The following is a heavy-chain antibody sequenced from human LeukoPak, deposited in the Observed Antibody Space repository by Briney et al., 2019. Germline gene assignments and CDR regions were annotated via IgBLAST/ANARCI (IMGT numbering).Heavy chain of an antibody. CDR1: GFTLSSYG. CDR2: IRYDGSNK. J-gene: IGHJ1*01. D-gene: IGHD6-13*01. Sequence: GGSLRLSCAASGFTLSSYGMHWVRQAPGKGLEWVAFIRYDGSNKYYADSVKGRFTISRDNSKNTLYLQMNNLRAEDTAVYYCAKDAGIAAAGTFFQHWGQGTLVTVSS. CDR3: AKDAGIAAAGTFFQH. V-gene: IGHV3-30*02.